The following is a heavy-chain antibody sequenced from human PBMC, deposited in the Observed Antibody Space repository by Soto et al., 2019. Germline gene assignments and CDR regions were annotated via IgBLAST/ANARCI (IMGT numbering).Heavy chain of an antibody. V-gene: IGHV1-46*01. Sequence: ASVKVSCKASGYTFSSYYMHWVRQAPGQGLEWMGIINPSGGSTNYAQKFQGRVTMTRDTSTSTVYMGLSSLRSEDTAVYYCARVNVDTALVTVLSFDYWGQGTLVTVSS. J-gene: IGHJ4*02. CDR2: INPSGGST. CDR3: ARVNVDTALVTVLSFDY. D-gene: IGHD5-18*01. CDR1: GYTFSSYY.